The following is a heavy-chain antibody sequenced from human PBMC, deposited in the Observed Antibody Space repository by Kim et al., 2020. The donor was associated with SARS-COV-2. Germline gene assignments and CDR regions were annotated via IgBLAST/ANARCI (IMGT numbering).Heavy chain of an antibody. V-gene: IGHV4-59*01. J-gene: IGHJ3*02. Sequence: NYTPSLESRVTIALNTTKNHFSLTLSSMTAADTAVYYCARDRIAIGAFDIWGQGTMVTVSS. CDR3: ARDRIAIGAFDI. D-gene: IGHD3-9*01.